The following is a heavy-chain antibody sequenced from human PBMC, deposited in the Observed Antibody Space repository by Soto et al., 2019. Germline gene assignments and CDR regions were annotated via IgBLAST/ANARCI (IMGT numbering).Heavy chain of an antibody. Sequence: LILSCAASGFTFSSYSMRWVRQAPCNGLEVVSVISYDGSNKYYADSVKGRFTISRDNSKNTLYLQMNSLRAEDTAVYYCARDSIARYCSSTSCFYYYGMDVWGQGTTVTVSS. V-gene: IGHV3-30-3*01. CDR2: ISYDGSNK. CDR3: ARDSIARYCSSTSCFYYYGMDV. J-gene: IGHJ6*02. D-gene: IGHD2-2*01. CDR1: GFTFSSYS.